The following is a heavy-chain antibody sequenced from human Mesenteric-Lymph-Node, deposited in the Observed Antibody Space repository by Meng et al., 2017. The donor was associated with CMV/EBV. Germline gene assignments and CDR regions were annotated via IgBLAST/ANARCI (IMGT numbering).Heavy chain of an antibody. CDR1: GFTFDDYA. Sequence: GESLKISCAASGFTFDDYAMHWVRQGPGKGLEWVSVIYIGAGSTHYADSVKGRFTISRDDSKKTVYLQMNSLRADDTAVYYCAKSIWFGELSLFDYWGQGTLVTVSS. V-gene: IGHV3-23*03. CDR2: IYIGAGST. CDR3: AKSIWFGELSLFDY. J-gene: IGHJ4*02. D-gene: IGHD3-10*01.